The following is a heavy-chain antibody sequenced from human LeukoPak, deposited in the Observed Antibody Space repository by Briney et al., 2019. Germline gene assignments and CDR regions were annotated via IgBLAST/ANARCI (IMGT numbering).Heavy chain of an antibody. Sequence: ASVKVSCEASGYTFTSYYIHWVRQAPGQGLEWMGIINPSGGSTSYAQKFQGRVTMTRDTSTSTVYMELSSLRSEDTAVYYCARALIVVVIPTARAFDIWGQGTMVTVSS. CDR2: INPSGGST. CDR3: ARALIVVVIPTARAFDI. J-gene: IGHJ3*02. V-gene: IGHV1-46*01. D-gene: IGHD3-22*01. CDR1: GYTFTSYY.